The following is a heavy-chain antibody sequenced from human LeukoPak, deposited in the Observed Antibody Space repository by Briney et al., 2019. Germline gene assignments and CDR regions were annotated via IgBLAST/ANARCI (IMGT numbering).Heavy chain of an antibody. J-gene: IGHJ6*02. V-gene: IGHV3-23*01. CDR1: GFTFSSYA. Sequence: PGGSLRLSCAASGFTFSSYAMSWVRQAPGKGLEWVSAISGSGGSTYYADSVKGRFTISRDNSKNTLYLQMNSLRAEDTAVYYCAKAPYYDFLARGGYYGMDVWGQGTTVTVSS. CDR3: AKAPYYDFLARGGYYGMDV. D-gene: IGHD3-3*01. CDR2: ISGSGGST.